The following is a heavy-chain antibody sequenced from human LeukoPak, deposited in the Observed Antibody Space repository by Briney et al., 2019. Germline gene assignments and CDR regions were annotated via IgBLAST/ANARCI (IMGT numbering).Heavy chain of an antibody. CDR2: ISNNGGYT. D-gene: IGHD1-14*01. CDR3: AKVSGGGLYYDGMDV. CDR1: GFTFSSSA. Sequence: GGSLRLSCAASGFTFSSSAMSWVRQAPGKGLEWVSAISNNGGYTYYADSVQGRFTISRDNSKSTLCLQMNSLRAEDTAVYYCAKVSGGGLYYDGMDVWGQGTTVTVSS. V-gene: IGHV3-23*01. J-gene: IGHJ6*02.